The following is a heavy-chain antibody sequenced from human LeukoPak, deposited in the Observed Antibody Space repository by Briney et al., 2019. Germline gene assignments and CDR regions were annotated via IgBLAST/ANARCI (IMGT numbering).Heavy chain of an antibody. CDR3: ARWGYNGAFDI. CDR2: INPNSGGT. Sequence: GSVKVSCKVSGYTFTGYFMHWVRQAAGQGLEWMGWINPNSGGTNYAQKFQGRVTMTRDTSISTAYMELSRLRSDDTAVYYCARWGYNGAFDIWGQGTMVTVSS. CDR1: GYTFTGYF. V-gene: IGHV1-2*02. D-gene: IGHD5-18*01. J-gene: IGHJ3*02.